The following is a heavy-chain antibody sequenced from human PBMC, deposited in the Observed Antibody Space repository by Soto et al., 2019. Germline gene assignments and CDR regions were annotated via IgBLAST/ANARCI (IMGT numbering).Heavy chain of an antibody. CDR2: ISSSSSYI. Sequence: GGSLRLSCAASGFTFSSYSMNWVRQAPGKGLEWVSSISSSSSYIYYADSVKGRFTISRDNAKNSLYLQMNSLRAEDTAVYYCARNIPDFGFQSYYYYYYMDVWGKGTTVTVSS. CDR1: GFTFSSYS. V-gene: IGHV3-21*01. D-gene: IGHD2-21*01. CDR3: ARNIPDFGFQSYYYYYYMDV. J-gene: IGHJ6*03.